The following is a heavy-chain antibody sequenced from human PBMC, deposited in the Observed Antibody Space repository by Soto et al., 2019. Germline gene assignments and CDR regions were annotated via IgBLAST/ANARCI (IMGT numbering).Heavy chain of an antibody. CDR3: ARTVGAAYYFDF. CDR1: GDSMTKYY. D-gene: IGHD1-26*01. V-gene: IGHV4-4*07. CDR2: VYTSGST. J-gene: IGHJ4*02. Sequence: TLSLTCTVSGDSMTKYYWSWIRQPAGKGLEWIGRVYTSGSTNYNPSLKSRVTMSIDTSNNHFSLTLKSVTAADTAVYYCARTVGAAYYFDFWGQGALVTVSS.